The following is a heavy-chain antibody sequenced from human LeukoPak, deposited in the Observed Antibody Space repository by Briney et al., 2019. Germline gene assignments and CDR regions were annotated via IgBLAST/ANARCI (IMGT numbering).Heavy chain of an antibody. V-gene: IGHV3-23*01. CDR3: AKWGDYDVLTGYYVPDY. J-gene: IGHJ4*02. D-gene: IGHD3-9*01. CDR2: ILGSGGST. Sequence: GGSLRLSCAASGLTFSNYAMSWVRQAPGKGLDWVSAILGSGGSTYYADSVKGRFTVSRDNSRSTLYLQMKSLRAEDTALYYCAKWGDYDVLTGYYVPDYWGQGTRVTVSS. CDR1: GLTFSNYA.